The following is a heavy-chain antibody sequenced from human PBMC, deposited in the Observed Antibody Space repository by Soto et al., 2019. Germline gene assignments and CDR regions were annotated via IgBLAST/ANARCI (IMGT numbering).Heavy chain of an antibody. CDR3: AKDLGEQWLVSPLFSYYGMDV. CDR2: ISYDGSNK. CDR1: GFTFGTYG. Sequence: AGGSLRLSCVASGFTFGTYGMHWVRQTPGKGLEWVAVISYDGSNKYYADSVKGRFTISRDNSKNTLYLQMNSLRAEDTAVYYCAKDLGEQWLVSPLFSYYGMDVWGQGTTVTVSS. J-gene: IGHJ6*02. D-gene: IGHD6-19*01. V-gene: IGHV3-30*18.